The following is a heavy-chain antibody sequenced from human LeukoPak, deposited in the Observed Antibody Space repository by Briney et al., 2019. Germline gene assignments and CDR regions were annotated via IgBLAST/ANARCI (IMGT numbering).Heavy chain of an antibody. CDR2: INPNSGGT. Sequence: GASVKVSCKASGFTFTSSAMHWVRQAPGQGLEWMGRINPNSGGTNYAQKFQGRVTMTRDTSISTAYMELSRLRSDDTAVYYCATDSEVLGYCSGGSCPPGYWGQGTLVTVSS. CDR3: ATDSEVLGYCSGGSCPPGY. V-gene: IGHV1-2*06. D-gene: IGHD2-15*01. J-gene: IGHJ4*02. CDR1: GFTFTSSA.